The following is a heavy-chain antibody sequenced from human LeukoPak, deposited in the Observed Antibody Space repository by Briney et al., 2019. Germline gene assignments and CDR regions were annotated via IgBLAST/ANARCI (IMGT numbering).Heavy chain of an antibody. V-gene: IGHV3-53*01. Sequence: GGSLRLSCAVSGFTVSSNYMTWVRQAPGKGLEWVSVLYKDGSTYYTDSVKGRFTISRDSSKKTLYLQMSSLRAEDTAVYYCVREDLGIEYWGQGTLVTVSP. CDR2: LYKDGST. CDR1: GFTVSSNY. J-gene: IGHJ4*02. D-gene: IGHD3/OR15-3a*01. CDR3: VREDLGIEY.